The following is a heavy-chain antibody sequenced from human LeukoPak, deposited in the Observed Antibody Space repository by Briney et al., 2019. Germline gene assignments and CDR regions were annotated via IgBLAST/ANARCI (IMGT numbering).Heavy chain of an antibody. CDR3: ARDWEYSSSSVY. V-gene: IGHV3-48*03. D-gene: IGHD6-6*01. Sequence: GGSLRLSCTASGXTFSSYQMNWVRQAPGKGLEWVSYITSSGSTMYYAESMRGRFTVSRDNAKNSLYLQMNSLRAEDTAVYYCARDWEYSSSSVYWGQGTLVTVSS. J-gene: IGHJ4*02. CDR2: ITSSGSTM. CDR1: GXTFSSYQ.